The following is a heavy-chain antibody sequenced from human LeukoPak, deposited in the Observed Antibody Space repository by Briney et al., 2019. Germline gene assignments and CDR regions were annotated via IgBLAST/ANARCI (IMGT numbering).Heavy chain of an antibody. CDR3: ARQAQLASFDC. V-gene: IGHV5-51*01. CDR1: GFRFGTYW. J-gene: IGHJ4*02. D-gene: IGHD3-3*02. Sequence: GESLKISCKGSGFRFGTYWIGWVRQMPGEGLEWMGIIYTGDSDTRYSPSFQGQVTISVDKSINTAYLQWSSLKASDTAMYYCARQAQLASFDCWGQGTLVTVSS. CDR2: IYTGDSDT.